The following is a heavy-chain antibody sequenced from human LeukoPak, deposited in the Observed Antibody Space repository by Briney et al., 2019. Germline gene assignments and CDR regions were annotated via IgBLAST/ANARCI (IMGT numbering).Heavy chain of an antibody. V-gene: IGHV3-43D*04. J-gene: IGHJ6*03. CDR1: GFTFDDYA. CDR3: AKATNEFQWALPYYYMDV. D-gene: IGHD1-26*01. CDR2: ISWDGGST. Sequence: GGSLRLSCAASGFTFDDYAMHWVRQAPGKGLEWVSLISWDGGSTYYADSVKGRFTISRDNSKNSLYLQMNSLRAEDTALYYCAKATNEFQWALPYYYMDVWGKGTTVTVSS.